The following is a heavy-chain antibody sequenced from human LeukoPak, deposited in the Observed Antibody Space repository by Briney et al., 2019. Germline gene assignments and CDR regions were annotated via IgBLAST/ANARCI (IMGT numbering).Heavy chain of an antibody. V-gene: IGHV4-34*01. D-gene: IGHD1-14*01. Sequence: SETLSLTCAVYGGSFSGYYWSWIRQPPGKGQEWIGEINHSGSTNYNPSLKSRVTISVDTSKNQFSLKLSSVTAADTAVYYCARGENQGYFDYWGQGTLVTVSS. CDR1: GGSFSGYY. CDR2: INHSGST. CDR3: ARGENQGYFDY. J-gene: IGHJ4*02.